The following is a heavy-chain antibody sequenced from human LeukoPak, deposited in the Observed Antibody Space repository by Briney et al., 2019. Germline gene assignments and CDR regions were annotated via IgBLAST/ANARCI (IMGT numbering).Heavy chain of an antibody. D-gene: IGHD5-18*01. CDR1: GGTFSSYA. CDR2: IIPIIGIA. J-gene: IGHJ4*02. CDR3: ARDTIVDTARVFDY. V-gene: IGHV1-69*04. Sequence: SVKVSCKASGGTFSSYAISWVRQAPGQGLEWMGRIIPIIGIANYAQKFQGRVTITADKSTSTAYMELSSLRSEDTAVYYCARDTIVDTARVFDYWGQGTLVTVSS.